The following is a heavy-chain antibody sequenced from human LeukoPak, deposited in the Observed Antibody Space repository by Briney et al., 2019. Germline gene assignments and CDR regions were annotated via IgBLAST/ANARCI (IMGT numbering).Heavy chain of an antibody. V-gene: IGHV3-23*01. J-gene: IGHJ4*02. CDR1: GFTFSSYA. D-gene: IGHD6-6*01. CDR3: AKDLAALLYSSSGDY. CDR2: ISGSGGST. Sequence: GASLTLSCAASGFTFSSYAMSWVRQAPGKGLEWVSAISGSGGSTYYADSVKGRFTISRDNSKNTLYLQMNSLRAEDAAVYYCAKDLAALLYSSSGDYWGQGTLVTVSS.